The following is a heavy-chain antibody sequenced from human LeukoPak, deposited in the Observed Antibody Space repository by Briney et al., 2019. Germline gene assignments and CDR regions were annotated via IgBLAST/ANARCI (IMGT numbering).Heavy chain of an antibody. CDR3: ARYGGFLDY. D-gene: IGHD3-16*01. J-gene: IGHJ4*02. V-gene: IGHV3-30*04. Sequence: GGSLRLSCAASGFTFSNYAMHWVRQAPGKGLEWVAVISYYGSNQYYADSVKGRFTVSRDNSKSTLYLQMNRLRGEDTAVYNCARYGGFLDYWGQGTLVTVSS. CDR1: GFTFSNYA. CDR2: ISYYGSNQ.